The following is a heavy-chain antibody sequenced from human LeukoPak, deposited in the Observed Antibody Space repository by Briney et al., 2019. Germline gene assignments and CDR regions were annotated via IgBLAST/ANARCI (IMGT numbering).Heavy chain of an antibody. CDR1: GYTFTGYY. D-gene: IGHD2-2*01. CDR2: INPNSGGT. Sequence: GASVKVSCKASGYTFTGYYMHWVRQAPGRGLKWMGWINPNSGGTNYAQKFQGRVTMTRDTSISTAYMELSRLRSDDTAVYYCARELKGYCSSTSCYTNWFDPWGQGTLVTVSS. CDR3: ARELKGYCSSTSCYTNWFDP. J-gene: IGHJ5*02. V-gene: IGHV1-2*02.